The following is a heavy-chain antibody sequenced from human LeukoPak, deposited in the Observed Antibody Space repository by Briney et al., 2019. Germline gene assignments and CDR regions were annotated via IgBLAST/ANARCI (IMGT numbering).Heavy chain of an antibody. CDR1: GFTFSNYW. D-gene: IGHD3-22*01. CDR3: AREPGFYDSSGYRYYYYMDV. V-gene: IGHV3-7*01. J-gene: IGHJ6*03. Sequence: GGSLRLSCAASGFTFSNYWMNWVRQAPGKGLEWVANIKQDGSEKYYVDSVKGRFTISRDNAKNSLYLQMNSLRAEDTAVYYCAREPGFYDSSGYRYYYYMDVWGKGTTVTVSS. CDR2: IKQDGSEK.